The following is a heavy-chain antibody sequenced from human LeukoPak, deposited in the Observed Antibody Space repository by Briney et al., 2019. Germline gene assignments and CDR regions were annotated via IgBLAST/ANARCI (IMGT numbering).Heavy chain of an antibody. V-gene: IGHV4-39*07. CDR3: AREDQQQLVPMGLMDV. Sequence: SETLSLTCTVSGGSISSSSYYWAWIRQPPGKGLEWIGSIHYSGSTYYNPSLQSRVTISIDTSKNQFSLKLRFVTAADTAVYYCAREDQQQLVPMGLMDVWGKGTTVTISS. D-gene: IGHD6-13*01. CDR2: IHYSGST. CDR1: GGSISSSSYY. J-gene: IGHJ6*04.